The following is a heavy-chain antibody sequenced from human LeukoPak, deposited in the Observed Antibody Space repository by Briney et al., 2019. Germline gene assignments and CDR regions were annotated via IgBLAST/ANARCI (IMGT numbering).Heavy chain of an antibody. D-gene: IGHD3-22*01. Sequence: SETLSLTCTVSGDSINKYYCSWIRQSPGKGLEWIGSRLFTGSASYNSSLRSRATISMGTSKNQFSLKLTSVTAADTAVYYCARGWEFYDSNGYVFDIWGQGKMVSVAS. CDR2: RLFTGSA. J-gene: IGHJ3*02. CDR3: ARGWEFYDSNGYVFDI. CDR1: GDSINKYY. V-gene: IGHV4-59*01.